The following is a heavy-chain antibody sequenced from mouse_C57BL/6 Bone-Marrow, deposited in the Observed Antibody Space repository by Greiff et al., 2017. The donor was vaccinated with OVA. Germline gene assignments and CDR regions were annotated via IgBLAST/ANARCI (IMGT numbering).Heavy chain of an antibody. D-gene: IGHD2-5*01. Sequence: QVQLQQPGAELVRPGSSVKLSCKASGYTFTSYWMHWVKQRPIQGLEWIGNIDPSDSESHYNQKFKDKATLTVDKYSSTAYMQLSSLTSADSAVYYCARTILVDSTWYFDVWGTGTTVTVSS. CDR1: GYTFTSYW. J-gene: IGHJ1*03. CDR2: IDPSDSES. CDR3: ARTILVDSTWYFDV. V-gene: IGHV1-52*01.